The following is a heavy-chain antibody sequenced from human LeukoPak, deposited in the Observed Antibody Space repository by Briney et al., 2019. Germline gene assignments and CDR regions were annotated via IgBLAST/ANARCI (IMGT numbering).Heavy chain of an antibody. D-gene: IGHD6-19*01. J-gene: IGHJ4*02. CDR2: INPNSSGT. Sequence: VASVKLSCKASGYTFTGYYMHWVRQAHGQGQEWMGCINPNSSGTNYAKKFQGRVTMTRDTSISTAYMELSRLRSDDTAVYYCWRERGSGRTRPSHYWGQGTLVTVSS. CDR3: WRERGSGRTRPSHY. V-gene: IGHV1-2*02. CDR1: GYTFTGYY.